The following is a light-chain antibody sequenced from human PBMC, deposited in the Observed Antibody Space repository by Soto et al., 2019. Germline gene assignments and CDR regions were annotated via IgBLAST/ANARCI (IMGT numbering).Light chain of an antibody. CDR2: EGS. CDR3: CSYAGSSTLVV. CDR1: SSDVGSYNL. V-gene: IGLV2-23*01. Sequence: QSVLTQPASVSGSPGQSITISCTGTSSDVGSYNLVSWYQQHPGQAPKLMIYEGSKRPSGVSNRFSGSKSGNTASLTISGLQAEDDADYYCCSYAGSSTLVVFGGGTQLTV. J-gene: IGLJ2*01.